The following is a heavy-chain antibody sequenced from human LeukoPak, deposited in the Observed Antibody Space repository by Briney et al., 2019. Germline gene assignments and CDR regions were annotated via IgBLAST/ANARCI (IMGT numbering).Heavy chain of an antibody. CDR2: MSHTGAT. D-gene: IGHD3-9*01. V-gene: IGHV4-34*01. CDR1: GGSFSGYY. J-gene: IGHJ6*02. CDR3: ARGLHYNILTGGMDV. Sequence: SETLSLTCAVFGGSFSGYYWSWIRQSPEKGLKWIGEMSHTGATNYNPSLKSRVTVSVDTSKKQFSLNLRSVTAADTAVYYCARGLHYNILTGGMDVWGQGTTVIVSS.